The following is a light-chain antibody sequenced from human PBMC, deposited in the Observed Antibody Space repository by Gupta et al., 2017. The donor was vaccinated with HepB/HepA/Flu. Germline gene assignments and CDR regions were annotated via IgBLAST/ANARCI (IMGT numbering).Light chain of an antibody. CDR1: QDISNS. CDR3: QQYKISPYT. J-gene: IGKJ3*01. CDR2: AAF. V-gene: IGKV1-16*01. Sequence: DIQMTQSPSSLSAYVGDRVTITCRASQDISNSLAWFQQQPGKAPKSLIFAAFRLQSGVPSRFSGSRSGTDFTLTITSLQPEDFATYYCQQYKISPYTFGHGTKVDV.